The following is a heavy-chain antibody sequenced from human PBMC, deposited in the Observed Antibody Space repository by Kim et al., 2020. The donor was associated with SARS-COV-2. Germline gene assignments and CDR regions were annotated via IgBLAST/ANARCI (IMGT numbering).Heavy chain of an antibody. D-gene: IGHD2-15*01. Sequence: ASVKVSCKASGYTFTSYGISWVRQAPGQGLEWMGWISAYNGNTNYAQKLQGRVTMTPDTSTSTAYMELRSLRSDDTAVYYCARDLVRACGGSCYGANYWGQGTLVTVSS. CDR1: GYTFTSYG. V-gene: IGHV1-18*01. J-gene: IGHJ4*02. CDR2: ISAYNGNT. CDR3: ARDLVRACGGSCYGANY.